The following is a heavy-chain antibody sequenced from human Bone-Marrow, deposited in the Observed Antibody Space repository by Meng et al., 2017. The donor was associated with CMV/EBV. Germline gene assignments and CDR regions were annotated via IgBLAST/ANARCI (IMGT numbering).Heavy chain of an antibody. D-gene: IGHD1-26*01. J-gene: IGHJ4*02. Sequence: KVTSKASGGTFGSYAISWVRQAPGQGLEWMGGIIPIFGTANYAQKFQGRVTITADKSTSTAYMELSSLRSEDTAVYYCARGVVGAIVYWGQGTLVTVSS. CDR2: IIPIFGTA. CDR3: ARGVVGAIVY. CDR1: GGTFGSYA. V-gene: IGHV1-69*06.